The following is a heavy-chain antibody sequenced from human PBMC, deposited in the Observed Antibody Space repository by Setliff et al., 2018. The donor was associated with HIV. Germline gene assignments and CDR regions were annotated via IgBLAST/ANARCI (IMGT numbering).Heavy chain of an antibody. J-gene: IGHJ5*02. CDR3: ARMDITGTWRWFDP. V-gene: IGHV4-59*12. CDR2: VSYSGST. D-gene: IGHD1-7*01. Sequence: LSLTCTVSGGSIGSFYWSWIRQPPGKTLEWIGYVSYSGSTKYKPSLKSRVTISVDTSKNHFSMKLNSVTAADTAIYYCARMDITGTWRWFDPWGLGTLVTVSS. CDR1: GGSIGSFY.